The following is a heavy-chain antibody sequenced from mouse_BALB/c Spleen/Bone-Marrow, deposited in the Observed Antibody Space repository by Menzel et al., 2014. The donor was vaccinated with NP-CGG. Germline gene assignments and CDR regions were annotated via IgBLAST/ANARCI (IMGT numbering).Heavy chain of an antibody. J-gene: IGHJ3*01. D-gene: IGHD2-2*01. CDR2: ISNGGGST. Sequence: EVQGVESGGGLVQPGGSLKLSCATSGFTFSDHYMYLVRQTPEKRLEWVAYISNGGGSTYYPDTVEGRFTISRDSAKNTLYLQMSRLKSEDTAMYYCARQGIYYGYDPFAYWGQGTLVTVS. CDR3: ARQGIYYGYDPFAY. V-gene: IGHV5-12*02. CDR1: GFTFSDHY.